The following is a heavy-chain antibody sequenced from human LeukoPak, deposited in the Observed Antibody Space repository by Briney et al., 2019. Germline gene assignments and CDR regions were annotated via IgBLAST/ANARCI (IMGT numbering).Heavy chain of an antibody. Sequence: PGGSLRLSCAASGFTFSRYAMSWVRQAPGKGLEWVSGISGSGGSTYYADSVKGRFTISRDNSKNTLYLQMNSLRAEDTAVYYCAKGPDIVVVPAAMLQHWGQGTLVTVSS. CDR2: ISGSGGST. D-gene: IGHD2-2*01. V-gene: IGHV3-23*01. CDR1: GFTFSRYA. CDR3: AKGPDIVVVPAAMLQH. J-gene: IGHJ1*01.